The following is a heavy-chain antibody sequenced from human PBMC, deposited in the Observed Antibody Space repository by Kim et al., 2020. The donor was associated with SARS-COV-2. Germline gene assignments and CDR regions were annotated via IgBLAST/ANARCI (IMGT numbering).Heavy chain of an antibody. V-gene: IGHV4-59*09. J-gene: IGHJ5*02. CDR3: ARGEWTYTP. Sequence: GSTNYNPSLKSRVTISLDTSKNQFSLKLSSVTAADTAVYYCARGEWTYTPWGQGTLVTVSS. D-gene: IGHD3-3*01. CDR2: GST.